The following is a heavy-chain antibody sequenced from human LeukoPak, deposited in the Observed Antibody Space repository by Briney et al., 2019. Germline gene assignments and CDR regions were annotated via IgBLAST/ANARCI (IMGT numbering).Heavy chain of an antibody. CDR3: VRAHHPGGWFDP. D-gene: IGHD3-10*01. CDR2: ISSSGITI. Sequence: GGSLRLSCAASGFTFSDYYMTWIRQAPGKGLEWVSYISSSGITIYYADSVNGRFTTSRDNAKKSLYLKMNSLTAEDTAVHYCVRAHHPGGWFDPWGQGTLVTVSS. CDR1: GFTFSDYY. V-gene: IGHV3-11*04. J-gene: IGHJ5*02.